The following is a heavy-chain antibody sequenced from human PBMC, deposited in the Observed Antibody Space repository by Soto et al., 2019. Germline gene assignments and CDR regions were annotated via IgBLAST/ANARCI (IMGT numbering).Heavy chain of an antibody. D-gene: IGHD3-10*01. V-gene: IGHV3-7*01. CDR1: GFRFSAYW. Sequence: GGSLRLSCEASGFRFSAYWLSWVRQAPGQGLEWVANIKQDESQKDYLDSVKGRFTISRDNAKNSVYLEMNSLRAEDTAVYYCAREGSKTFDLWGQGTKVTVSS. J-gene: IGHJ3*01. CDR2: IKQDESQK. CDR3: AREGSKTFDL.